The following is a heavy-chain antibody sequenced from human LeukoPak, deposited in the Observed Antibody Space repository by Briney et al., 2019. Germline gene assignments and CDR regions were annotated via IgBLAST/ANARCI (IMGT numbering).Heavy chain of an antibody. J-gene: IGHJ5*02. D-gene: IGHD3-10*01. CDR2: ISSSSTYI. Sequence: GGSLRLSCAASGFTFSSYSMNWVRQAPGKGLEWVSSISSSSTYIYYADSVKGRFTISRDNAKNSLYLQMNSLRAEDTAVYYCARKRITMVRGVIGWFDPWGQGTLVTVSS. CDR1: GFTFSSYS. V-gene: IGHV3-21*01. CDR3: ARKRITMVRGVIGWFDP.